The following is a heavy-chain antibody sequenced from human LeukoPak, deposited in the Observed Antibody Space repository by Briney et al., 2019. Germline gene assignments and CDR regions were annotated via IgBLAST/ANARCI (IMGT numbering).Heavy chain of an antibody. CDR2: IIPIFGTA. CDR1: VGTFSSYA. J-gene: IGHJ6*04. Sequence: SVRVSCKSSVGTFSSYAISWVRQAPGQGLEWMGVIIPIFGTANYAQKFQGRVTITADESTSTAHMELSSLRSEDTAVYYCATPRPKLRYFDWSMGYYGMDVWGKGTTVTVSS. CDR3: ATPRPKLRYFDWSMGYYGMDV. D-gene: IGHD3-9*01. V-gene: IGHV1-69*13.